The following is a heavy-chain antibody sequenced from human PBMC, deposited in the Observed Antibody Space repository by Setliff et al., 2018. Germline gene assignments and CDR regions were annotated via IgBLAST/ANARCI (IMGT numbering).Heavy chain of an antibody. Sequence: SETLSLTCTVSGGSVSPYFWSWIRQPPGKGLEWIGYIYHNGNTNFNPSLKSRVTMSVDTSKNQFALNLTSVTAADTAVYYCARDRTAYSYGLDVWGQGTTVTVSS. J-gene: IGHJ6*02. V-gene: IGHV4-59*02. CDR3: ARDRTAYSYGLDV. CDR1: GGSVSPYF. CDR2: IYHNGNT. D-gene: IGHD5-18*01.